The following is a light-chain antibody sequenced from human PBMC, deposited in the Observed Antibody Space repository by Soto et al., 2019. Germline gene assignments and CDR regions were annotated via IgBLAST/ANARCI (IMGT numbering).Light chain of an antibody. CDR1: SSDVGGYNY. CDR2: EVS. CDR3: SSFAGTNSFV. Sequence: QSVLTQPPSASGSPGQSVTISCTGTSSDVGGYNYVSWYQQRPGKAPKLIIYEVSKRPSGVPDRVFGSKSGNTASLTVSGLQTEDEADYYCSSFAGTNSFVFGTGTKVT. J-gene: IGLJ1*01. V-gene: IGLV2-8*01.